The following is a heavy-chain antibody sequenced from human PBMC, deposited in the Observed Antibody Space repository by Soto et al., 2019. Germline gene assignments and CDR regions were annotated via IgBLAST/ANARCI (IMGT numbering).Heavy chain of an antibody. D-gene: IGHD2-8*01. V-gene: IGHV1-46*01. CDR1: GFPLARYY. Sequence: QVRLVQSGPELKDPGASVRISCTPFGFPLARYYIHWVRQAPGQGPEWIGYISGNGDSTAYSQKFKGRVTITIGSMELSSLRSDDAAMYYCAREQWSHLSSFEHYNGMDVWGQGTPVTVSS. J-gene: IGHJ6*02. CDR2: ISGNGDST. CDR3: AREQWSHLSSFEHYNGMDV.